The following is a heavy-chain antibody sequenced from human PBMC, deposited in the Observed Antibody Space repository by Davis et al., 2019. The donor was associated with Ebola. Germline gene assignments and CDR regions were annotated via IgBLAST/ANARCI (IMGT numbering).Heavy chain of an antibody. J-gene: IGHJ5*02. CDR1: GYTFTSYY. V-gene: IGHV1-46*01. D-gene: IGHD3-3*01. CDR2: INPSGGFT. CDR3: ARDDYDFWRRFDP. Sequence: AASVKVSCKASGYTFTSYYMHWVRQAPGQGLEWMGMINPSGGFTTYAQKFQGRVTMTSDTSTRTVYMELRSLKSDDTALYHCARDDYDFWRRFDPWGQGTLVTVSS.